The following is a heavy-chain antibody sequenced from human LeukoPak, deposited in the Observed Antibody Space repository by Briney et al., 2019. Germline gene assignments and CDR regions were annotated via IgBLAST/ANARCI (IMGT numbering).Heavy chain of an antibody. Sequence: ASVKVSCKASGYTFTSYGISWVRQAPGQGLEWMGWISAYNGNTNYAQKLQGRVTMTTDTSTSTAYMELRSLRSDDTAVYYCARDRDNWNDEGNAFDIWGQGTMVTVSS. V-gene: IGHV1-18*01. CDR1: GYTFTSYG. CDR3: ARDRDNWNDEGNAFDI. D-gene: IGHD1-1*01. CDR2: ISAYNGNT. J-gene: IGHJ3*02.